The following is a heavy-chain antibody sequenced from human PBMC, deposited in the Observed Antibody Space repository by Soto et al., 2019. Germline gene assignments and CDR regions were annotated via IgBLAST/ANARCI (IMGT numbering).Heavy chain of an antibody. Sequence: WGSLKLSCAASGFTFISYEINWVRHAPGKGLEWVSYISSSGSTIYYADSVKGRFTISRDNAKNSLYLQMNSLRAEDTAVYYCARGSSWYSDAFDIWGQGTMVTVSS. CDR1: GFTFISYE. D-gene: IGHD6-13*01. V-gene: IGHV3-48*03. CDR2: ISSSGSTI. CDR3: ARGSSWYSDAFDI. J-gene: IGHJ3*02.